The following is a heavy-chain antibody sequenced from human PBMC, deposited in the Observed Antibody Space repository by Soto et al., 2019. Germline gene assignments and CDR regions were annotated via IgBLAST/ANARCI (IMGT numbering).Heavy chain of an antibody. J-gene: IGHJ6*03. D-gene: IGHD2-2*01. CDR1: GCSLSSGGYY. V-gene: IGHV4-31*03. Sequence: QVQLQESGPGLVKPSQTLSLTCTVSGCSLSSGGYYWSWIRQHPGKGLEWIGYIYYSGSNYYNQSLKSRVTISVDTSKNQFSLKLSSVTAADTAVYYCARGGGIVGVPALYYYMDVWGKGTTVTVYS. CDR2: IYYSGSN. CDR3: ARGGGIVGVPALYYYMDV.